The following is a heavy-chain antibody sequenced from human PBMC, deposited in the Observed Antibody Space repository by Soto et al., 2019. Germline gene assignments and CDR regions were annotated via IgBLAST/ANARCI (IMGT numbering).Heavy chain of an antibody. Sequence: VKVSCKASGYTFTSYAMHWVRQAPGQRLEWMGWINAGNGNTKYSQKFQGRVTITRDTSASTAYMELSSLRSEDTAVYYCARDRHIVVVTAIPTHWGQGTLVTVSS. CDR2: INAGNGNT. J-gene: IGHJ4*02. D-gene: IGHD2-21*02. CDR3: ARDRHIVVVTAIPTH. V-gene: IGHV1-3*01. CDR1: GYTFTSYA.